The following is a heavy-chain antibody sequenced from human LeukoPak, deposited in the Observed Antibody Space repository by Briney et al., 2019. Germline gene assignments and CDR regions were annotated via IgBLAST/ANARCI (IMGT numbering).Heavy chain of an antibody. CDR1: GYTYTSYG. D-gene: IGHD5-12*01. V-gene: IGHV1-18*01. Sequence: SAKVSCKAAGYTYTSYGISWVRQAPGQGLEWMGWISAYNGNTNYAQKLQGRVTMTTDTSTSTAYMELRSLRSDDAAVYYCARAGGGYNRGNFDYWGQGTLVTVSS. CDR3: ARAGGGYNRGNFDY. CDR2: ISAYNGNT. J-gene: IGHJ4*02.